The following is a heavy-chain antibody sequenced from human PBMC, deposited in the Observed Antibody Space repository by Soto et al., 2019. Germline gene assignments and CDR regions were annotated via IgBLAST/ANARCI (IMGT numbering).Heavy chain of an antibody. CDR2: IYYSGST. CDR3: ARSWIYKVYGGPFNWFDP. D-gene: IGHD4-17*01. V-gene: IGHV4-39*01. CDR1: GGSISSSSYY. J-gene: IGHJ5*02. Sequence: QLQLQESGPGLVKPSETLSLTCTVSGGSISSSSYYWGWIRQPPGKGLEWIGSIYYSGSTYYNPALKSRVTISVDTSKNQFSLKLSSVTAADTAVYYCARSWIYKVYGGPFNWFDPWGQGTLVTVSS.